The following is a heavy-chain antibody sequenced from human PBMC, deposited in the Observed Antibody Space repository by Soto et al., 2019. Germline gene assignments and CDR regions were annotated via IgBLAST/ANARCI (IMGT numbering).Heavy chain of an antibody. Sequence: GEPLQVSFQGAGYILKIQLIAGLRQMPGKGLEWMGIIYPGDSDTRYSPSFQGQVTISADKSISTAYLQWSSLKASDTAMYYCARSLPYRAWLDHWGQGPMATVSS. CDR1: GYILKIQL. J-gene: IGHJ5*02. D-gene: IGHD3-16*01. CDR3: ARSLPYRAWLDH. CDR2: IYPGDSDT. V-gene: IGHV5-51*01.